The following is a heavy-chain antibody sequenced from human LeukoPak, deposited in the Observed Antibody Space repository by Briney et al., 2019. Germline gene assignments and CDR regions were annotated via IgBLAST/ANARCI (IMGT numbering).Heavy chain of an antibody. V-gene: IGHV3-21*01. CDR1: GFTFSSYS. CDR2: ISSSSSYI. Sequence: VSLRLSCAASGFTFSSYSMNWVRQAPGKGLEWVSSISSSSSYIYYADSVKGRFTISRDNAKNSLYLQMNSLRAEDTAVYYCARVGAARDYYMDVWGKGTTVTVSS. D-gene: IGHD6-6*01. J-gene: IGHJ6*03. CDR3: ARVGAARDYYMDV.